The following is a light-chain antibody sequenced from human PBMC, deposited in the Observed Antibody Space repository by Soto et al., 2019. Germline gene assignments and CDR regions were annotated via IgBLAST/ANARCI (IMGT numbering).Light chain of an antibody. J-gene: IGKJ5*01. CDR1: QSVSSN. CDR3: QQYNNWPPT. CDR2: GAS. Sequence: EIVMTQSPATLSVSPGERATLSCRASQSVSSNLAWYQQKPGQAPRLLIYGASTRATGIPARFSGSRSGNEFTLTICSLQSEDFAVYYCQQYNNWPPTFGQGTRLEIK. V-gene: IGKV3-15*01.